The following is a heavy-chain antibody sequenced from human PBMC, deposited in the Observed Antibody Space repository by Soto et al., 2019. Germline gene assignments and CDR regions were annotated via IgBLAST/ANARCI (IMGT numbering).Heavy chain of an antibody. CDR1: GGSFSGYY. J-gene: IGHJ4*02. CDR3: ARGAVIAGYSYGSIAAAVQYYLDY. D-gene: IGHD5-18*01. V-gene: IGHV4-34*01. Sequence: SETLSLTCAVYGGSFSGYYWSWIRQPPGKGLEWIGEINHSGSTNYNPSLKSRVTISVDTSKNQFSLKLSSVTAADTAVYYCARGAVIAGYSYGSIAAAVQYYLDYGGQGTRGTVSS. CDR2: INHSGST.